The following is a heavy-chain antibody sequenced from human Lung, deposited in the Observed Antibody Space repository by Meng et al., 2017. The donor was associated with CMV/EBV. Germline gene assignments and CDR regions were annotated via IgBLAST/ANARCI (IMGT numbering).Heavy chain of an antibody. V-gene: IGHV4-4*03. J-gene: IGHJ4*02. D-gene: IGHD1-26*01. Sequence: VRQQASGQVLLLPVAPFLPSFGSVVAIISSTICWTWVRQPPGKGLEWIGDIDHSGTTNYNPSLKSRLSISLDTSKNHFSLKLNSVTAADTATYYCARGRQDAWELIAYWGQGALVTVPS. CDR3: ARGRQDAWELIAY. CDR1: VVAIISSTIC. CDR2: IDHSGTT.